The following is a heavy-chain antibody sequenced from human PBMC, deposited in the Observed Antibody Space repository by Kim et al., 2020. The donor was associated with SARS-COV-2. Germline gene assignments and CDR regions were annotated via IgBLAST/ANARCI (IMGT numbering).Heavy chain of an antibody. Sequence: GGSLRLSCAASGFTFSSYWMSWVRQAPGKGLEWVANIKQDGSEKYYVDSVKGRFTISRDNAKNSLYLQMNSLRAEDTAVYYCARDEVGYSSGWYPRYYYYYGMDVWGQGTTVTVAS. CDR3: ARDEVGYSSGWYPRYYYYYGMDV. D-gene: IGHD6-19*01. V-gene: IGHV3-7*03. J-gene: IGHJ6*02. CDR2: IKQDGSEK. CDR1: GFTFSSYW.